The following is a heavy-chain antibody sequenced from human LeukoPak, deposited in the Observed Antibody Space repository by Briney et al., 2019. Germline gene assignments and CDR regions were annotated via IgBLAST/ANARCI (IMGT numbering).Heavy chain of an antibody. CDR3: ARDKFDCSGGSCYFGDNWFDP. J-gene: IGHJ5*02. D-gene: IGHD2-15*01. V-gene: IGHV1-46*01. CDR2: INPSGGST. Sequence: GASVKVSCKTSGYTFSSYYIHWVRQAPGQGLEWMGIINPSGGSTNYAQKFQGRVTMTRDMSTSTVYMELSSLRSEDTAVYYCARDKFDCSGGSCYFGDNWFDPWGQGTLVTVSS. CDR1: GYTFSSYY.